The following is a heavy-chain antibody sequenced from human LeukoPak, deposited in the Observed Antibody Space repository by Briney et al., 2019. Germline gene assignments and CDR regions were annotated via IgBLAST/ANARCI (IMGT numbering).Heavy chain of an antibody. CDR2: IIPIFGTA. Sequence: SVKVSCKASGGTFSSYAISWVRQAPGQGLEWMGRIIPIFGTANYAQKFQGRVTITTDESTSTAYMELSSLRSEDTAVYCCARDLLYIMEDYYDGSGTLDYWGQGTLVTVSS. J-gene: IGHJ4*02. CDR1: GGTFSSYA. CDR3: ARDLLYIMEDYYDGSGTLDY. V-gene: IGHV1-69*05. D-gene: IGHD3-22*01.